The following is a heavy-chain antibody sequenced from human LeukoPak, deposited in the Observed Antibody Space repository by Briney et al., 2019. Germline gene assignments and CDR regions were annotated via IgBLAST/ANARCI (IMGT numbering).Heavy chain of an antibody. J-gene: IGHJ6*03. CDR1: GGSFSGYY. CDR2: INHSGST. D-gene: IGHD2-15*01. CDR3: ARLVGDCSGGSCYSTYYYYYMDV. Sequence: SETLSLTCAVYGGSFSGYYWSWIRQPPGKGLEWIGEINHSGSTNYNPSLKSRVTISVDTSKNQFSLKLSSVTAADTAVYYCARLVGDCSGGSCYSTYYYYYMDVWGKGTTVTVSS. V-gene: IGHV4-34*01.